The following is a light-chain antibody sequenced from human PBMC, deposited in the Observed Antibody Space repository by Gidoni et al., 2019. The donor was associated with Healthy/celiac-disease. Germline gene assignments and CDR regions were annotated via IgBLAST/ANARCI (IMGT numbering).Light chain of an antibody. CDR1: NIGSKS. J-gene: IGLJ2*01. V-gene: IGLV3-21*02. CDR3: QVCDSSSDHVV. CDR2: DDS. Sequence: SYVLTQPPSVSVAPGRTAMITCGGNNIGSKSVHSYQQKPGQAPVLVVYDDSDRPSGIPERFSGSNSGNTATLTISRVEAGDEADYYCQVCDSSSDHVVFGGGTKLTVL.